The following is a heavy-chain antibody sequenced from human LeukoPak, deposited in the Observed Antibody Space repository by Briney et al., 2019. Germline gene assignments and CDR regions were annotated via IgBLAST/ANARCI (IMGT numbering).Heavy chain of an antibody. Sequence: ASVKVSCKASGYTFTSYDINWVRQATGQGLEWMGWMNPNSGNTGYAQKFQGRATMTRNTSISTAYMELSSLSSEDTAVYYCERAQAGTYYDFWSGYKRNWYFDYWGQGTLVTVSS. CDR1: GYTFTSYD. CDR2: MNPNSGNT. CDR3: ERAQAGTYYDFWSGYKRNWYFDY. V-gene: IGHV1-8*01. J-gene: IGHJ4*02. D-gene: IGHD3-3*01.